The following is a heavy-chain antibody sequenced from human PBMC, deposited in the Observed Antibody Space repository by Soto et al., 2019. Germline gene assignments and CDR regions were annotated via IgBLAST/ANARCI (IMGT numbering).Heavy chain of an antibody. V-gene: IGHV3-11*04. CDR3: AKDIVKYTYGACDY. CDR1: GFTFSDYY. J-gene: IGHJ4*02. CDR2: ISSSGSTI. Sequence: GSLRLSCAASGFTFSDYYMSWIRQAPGKGLEWVSYISSSGSTIYYADSVKGRFTISRDNSKNTLYLQLNSLRTEDTAVYYCAKDIVKYTYGACDYWGQGVLVTVSS. D-gene: IGHD5-18*01.